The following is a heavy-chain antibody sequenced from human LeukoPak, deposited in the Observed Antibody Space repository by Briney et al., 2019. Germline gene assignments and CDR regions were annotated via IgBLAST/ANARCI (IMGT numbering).Heavy chain of an antibody. D-gene: IGHD2/OR15-2a*01. CDR1: GFIFSNYY. Sequence: GWSLRLSCAASGFIFSNYYMHWVRQAPGKGLLWISHINGDGSSTGYADSVKGRFTISRDNAKNILYLQMNSLSAEDTAVYYCSRGTFPYSSDNWGQGALVTVSS. CDR3: SRGTFPYSSDN. V-gene: IGHV3-74*01. J-gene: IGHJ4*02. CDR2: INGDGSST.